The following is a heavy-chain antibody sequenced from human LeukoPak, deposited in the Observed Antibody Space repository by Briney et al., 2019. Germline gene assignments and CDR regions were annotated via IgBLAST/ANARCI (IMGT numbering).Heavy chain of an antibody. CDR2: IYYGGNT. CDR3: ARVPSRFGSSTWYFDL. J-gene: IGHJ2*01. V-gene: IGHV4-59*01. CDR1: AGSISGYY. Sequence: SETLSLTCTVSAGSISGYYWSWIRQPPGEGLEWIGYIYYGGNTNYNPSLKSRVTISVDTKNQFSLNLSSVTAADTAVYYCARVPSRFGSSTWYFDLWGRGTLVAVSS. D-gene: IGHD3-10*01.